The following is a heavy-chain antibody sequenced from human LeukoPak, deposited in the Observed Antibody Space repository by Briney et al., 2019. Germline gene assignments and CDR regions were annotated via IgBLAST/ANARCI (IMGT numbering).Heavy chain of an antibody. CDR2: IVGSSSTI. CDR3: ATDSPETAAFDY. CDR1: GFSFSTYS. D-gene: IGHD1-1*01. J-gene: IGHJ4*02. V-gene: IGHV3-48*04. Sequence: QPGGSLRLSCAASGFSFSTYSMNWVRQAPGKGLEWVSYIVGSSSTIYYADSVKGRFTISRDNAKNSLYLQMDSLRAEDTAVYYCATDSPETAAFDYWGREPWSPSPQ.